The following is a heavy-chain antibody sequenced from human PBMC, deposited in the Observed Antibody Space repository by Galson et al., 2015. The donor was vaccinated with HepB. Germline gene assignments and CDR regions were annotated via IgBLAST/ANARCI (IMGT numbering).Heavy chain of an antibody. CDR1: GYTFTGYY. CDR3: ARGPRPATYVSSGPPDGSTHDFGY. D-gene: IGHD3-22*01. Sequence: SVKVSCKASGYTFTGYYMHWVRQAPGQGLEWMGWINPNSGGTNYAQKFQGWVTMTRDTSISTAYMELSRLRSDDTAVYYCARGPRPATYVSSGPPDGSTHDFGYWGQGSLVTVSS. CDR2: INPNSGGT. J-gene: IGHJ4*02. V-gene: IGHV1-2*04.